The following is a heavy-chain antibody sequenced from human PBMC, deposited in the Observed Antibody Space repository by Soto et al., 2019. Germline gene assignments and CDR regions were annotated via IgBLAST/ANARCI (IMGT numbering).Heavy chain of an antibody. Sequence: QVQLVESGGGVVQPGTSLRLSCAASGFTFKTHAMHWVRQAPGKGLEWMAVLSYDGNEKFYADSVKGRFTISRDNSKNAMYLQINTLRNEDTGVYYCGKDVGDYVPYYYGVDVWGQGTTFTVSS. D-gene: IGHD1-26*01. CDR1: GFTFKTHA. CDR2: LSYDGNEK. CDR3: GKDVGDYVPYYYGVDV. V-gene: IGHV3-30*18. J-gene: IGHJ6*02.